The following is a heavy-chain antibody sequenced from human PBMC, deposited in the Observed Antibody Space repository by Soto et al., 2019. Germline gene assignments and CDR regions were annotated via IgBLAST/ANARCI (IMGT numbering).Heavy chain of an antibody. V-gene: IGHV1-18*01. J-gene: IGHJ6*02. CDR3: AREAGTTDYYYGMDV. D-gene: IGHD4-4*01. CDR2: ISAYNGNT. CDR1: GYTFTSYG. Sequence: EASVKVSCKASGYTFTSYGISWLRQAPGQGLEWMGWISAYNGNTNYAQKLQGRVTMTTDTSTSTAYMELRSLRSDDTAVYYCAREAGTTDYYYGMDVWGQGTTVTVSS.